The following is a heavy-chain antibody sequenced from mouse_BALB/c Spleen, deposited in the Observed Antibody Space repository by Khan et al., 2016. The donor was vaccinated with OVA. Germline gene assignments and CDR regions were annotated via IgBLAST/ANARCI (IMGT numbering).Heavy chain of an antibody. CDR1: GFSITSGYC. Sequence: EVQLVESGPGLVKPSQSLSLTCSVTGFSITSGYCWNWIRQFPGNKLEWMGYINYDGSSNYNPSLKNRISITRDTSKNQFFLKLNSVTTEDTATYYCARDYYGSSYFDYWGKGTTLTVSS. CDR2: INYDGSS. J-gene: IGHJ2*01. CDR3: ARDYYGSSYFDY. V-gene: IGHV3-6*02. D-gene: IGHD1-1*01.